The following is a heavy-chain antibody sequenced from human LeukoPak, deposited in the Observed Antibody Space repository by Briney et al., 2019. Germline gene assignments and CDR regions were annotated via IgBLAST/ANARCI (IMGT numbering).Heavy chain of an antibody. J-gene: IGHJ4*02. Sequence: GGSLRLSCAASGFTFSSYAMTWVRQAPGKELEWVSAIISSGGGTYYADSVKGRFTISRDNSKNTLYLQMNSLRADDTAVYYCAKDCSGGTCYSGYWGQGTLVTVSS. CDR3: AKDCSGGTCYSGY. D-gene: IGHD2-15*01. V-gene: IGHV3-23*01. CDR2: IISSGGGT. CDR1: GFTFSSYA.